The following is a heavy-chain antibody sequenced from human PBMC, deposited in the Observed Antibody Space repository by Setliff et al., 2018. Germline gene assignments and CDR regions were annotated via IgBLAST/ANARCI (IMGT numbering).Heavy chain of an antibody. V-gene: IGHV3-74*01. CDR1: GFTFTDYW. D-gene: IGHD2-15*01. CDR2: IKSDGRGA. Sequence: GGSLRLSCAASGFTFTDYWMHWVRQAPGKGLMWVSRIKSDGRGASYADSVRGRFTISRDNAKNTLFLQMNSLRAEDTALYYCARDPGGSRNVVDYWGQGTLVTVSS. J-gene: IGHJ4*02. CDR3: ARDPGGSRNVVDY.